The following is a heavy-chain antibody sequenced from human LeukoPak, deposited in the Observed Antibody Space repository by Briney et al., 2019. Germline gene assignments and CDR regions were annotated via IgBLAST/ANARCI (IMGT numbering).Heavy chain of an antibody. D-gene: IGHD6-19*01. CDR2: TNQDGSDK. CDR3: VRGGTVADPSRL. Sequence: PGGSLRLSCAASGFTFSTYWMNWVRQAPGKGLEWVANTNQDGSDKYYADSVKGRFTISRDNAKNSLYLQMNSLRVEDTAVYYCVRGGTVADPSRLWGQGTLVTVSS. J-gene: IGHJ4*02. V-gene: IGHV3-7*01. CDR1: GFTFSTYW.